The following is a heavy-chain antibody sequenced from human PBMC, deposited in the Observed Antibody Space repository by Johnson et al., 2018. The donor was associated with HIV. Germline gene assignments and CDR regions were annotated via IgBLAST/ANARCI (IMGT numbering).Heavy chain of an antibody. CDR1: GFTFRSYW. CDR2: LTSDGSSV. Sequence: VQLVESGGGLVQPGGSLRLSCAASGFTFRSYWMHWVRQAPGKGLMWVSRLTSDGSSVSYADFVKGRFAVSSDNAKNTLYLQMNSLRAEEPAVYYCARDQGGSSMRWLQSTGFAFDIWGQGTMLTVSS. D-gene: IGHD5-24*01. J-gene: IGHJ3*02. V-gene: IGHV3-74*01. CDR3: ARDQGGSSMRWLQSTGFAFDI.